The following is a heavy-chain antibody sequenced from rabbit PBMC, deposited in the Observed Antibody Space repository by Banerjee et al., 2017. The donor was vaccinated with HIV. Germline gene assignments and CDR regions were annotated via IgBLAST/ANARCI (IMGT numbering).Heavy chain of an antibody. J-gene: IGHJ4*01. CDR3: ARDASGNFYVAFNL. V-gene: IGHV1S40*01. Sequence: QSLEESGGDLVKPGASLTLTCTASGFSFSSSYYMCWVRQAPGKGLEWIGCIYGGSSGSTYYASWAKGRFTISKTSSTTVTLQMTSLTAADTATYFCARDASGNFYVAFNLWGPGTLVTVS. CDR2: IYGGSSGST. D-gene: IGHD1-1*01. CDR1: GFSFSSSYY.